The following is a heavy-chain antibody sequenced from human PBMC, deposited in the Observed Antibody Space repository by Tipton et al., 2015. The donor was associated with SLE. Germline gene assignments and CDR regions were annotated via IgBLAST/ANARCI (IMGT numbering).Heavy chain of an antibody. D-gene: IGHD2-2*01. Sequence: TLSLTCAVYGGSFSGYYWSWIRQPPGRGLEWIGEINHSGRTNYNPSLKSRVTISVDTSKNQFSLKLSSVTAADTAVYYCARDYGYCSSTSCYPWYFDLWGPGTPFTVSS. CDR3: ARDYGYCSSTSCYPWYFDL. CDR1: GGSFSGYY. CDR2: INHSGRT. J-gene: IGHJ2*01. V-gene: IGHV4-34*01.